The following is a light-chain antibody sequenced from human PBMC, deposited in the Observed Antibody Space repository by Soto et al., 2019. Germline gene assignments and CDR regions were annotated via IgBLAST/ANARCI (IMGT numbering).Light chain of an antibody. J-gene: IGKJ5*01. CDR3: QQRAGSST. Sequence: EIVLTHSPVTLSFSPGERANLSFRASQSVTNQLAWYQHKPGQAPRLLIYDASRRVTGIPARFSGSGSGKDFTLTLSSAEPEDSAVYFCQQRAGSSTFGQGTQLEIK. CDR2: DAS. CDR1: QSVTNQ. V-gene: IGKV3-11*01.